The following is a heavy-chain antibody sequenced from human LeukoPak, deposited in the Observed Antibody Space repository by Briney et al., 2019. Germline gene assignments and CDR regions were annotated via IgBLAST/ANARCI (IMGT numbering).Heavy chain of an antibody. V-gene: IGHV3-15*01. CDR2: IKSKTDGGTT. J-gene: IGHJ4*02. D-gene: IGHD3-16*02. CDR1: GFTFSNAW. Sequence: KLGGSLRLSCAASGFTFSNAWMSWVRQAPGKGLEWVGRIKSKTDGGTTDYAAPVKGRFTISRDDSKNTLYLQMNSLKTEDTAVYYCTTGITFGGVIVFDYWGQGTLVTVSS. CDR3: TTGITFGGVIVFDY.